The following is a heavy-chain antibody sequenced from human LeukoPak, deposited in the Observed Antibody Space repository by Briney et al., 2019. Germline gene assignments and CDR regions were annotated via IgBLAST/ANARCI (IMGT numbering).Heavy chain of an antibody. J-gene: IGHJ4*02. CDR3: ARDPYYYDSSGYFYFDY. Sequence: SETLSLTCTVSGGSISSSSYYWGWIRQPPGKGLEWIGSIYYSGSTCYNPSLKSRVTISVDTSKNQFSLKLSSVTAADTAVYYCARDPYYYDSSGYFYFDYWGQGTLVTVSS. V-gene: IGHV4-39*07. CDR2: IYYSGST. CDR1: GGSISSSSYY. D-gene: IGHD3-22*01.